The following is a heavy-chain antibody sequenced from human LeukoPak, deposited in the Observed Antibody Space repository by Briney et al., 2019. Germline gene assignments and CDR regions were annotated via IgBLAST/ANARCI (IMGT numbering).Heavy chain of an antibody. CDR1: GLTFGSYW. V-gene: IGHV3-7*01. D-gene: IGHD4-17*01. CDR3: ARDQYGGYALDY. CDR2: IKEDGSEK. Sequence: GGSLRLSCAASGLTFGSYWMSWVRQAPGKGLEWVANIKEDGSEKHYVDSVKGRFTISRDNAENSLYLQMNSLRAEDTAVYYCARDQYGGYALDYWGQGTLVTVSS. J-gene: IGHJ4*02.